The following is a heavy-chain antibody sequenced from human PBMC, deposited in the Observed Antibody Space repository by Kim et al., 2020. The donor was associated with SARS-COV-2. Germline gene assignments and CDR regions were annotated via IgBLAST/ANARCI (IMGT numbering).Heavy chain of an antibody. CDR3: ARPYRGGSFDI. D-gene: IGHD3-16*01. Sequence: GGSLRLSCAASGFTFSSYWMSWVRQAPGKGLEWVASIKQDASVISYVDSVRGRFTISRDNAKNSLSLQMDSLRAEGTALYFCARPYRGGSFDIWGQGTMVTVSS. J-gene: IGHJ3*02. CDR2: IKQDASVI. CDR1: GFTFSSYW. V-gene: IGHV3-7*01.